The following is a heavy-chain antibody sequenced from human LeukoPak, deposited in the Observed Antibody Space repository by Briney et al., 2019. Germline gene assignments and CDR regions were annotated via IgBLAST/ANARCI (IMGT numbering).Heavy chain of an antibody. V-gene: IGHV3-23*01. Sequence: GGSLRLSCAASGFSFSNYAMHWVRQAPRKGLEWVSVISASGGTTFYADSVKGRFTISRDKSKNTLYLRMNSLRVEDTAIYYCTKDYGYHYGHSDNWGQGTLVRVSS. CDR3: TKDYGYHYGHSDN. D-gene: IGHD3-16*02. J-gene: IGHJ4*02. CDR2: ISASGGTT. CDR1: GFSFSNYA.